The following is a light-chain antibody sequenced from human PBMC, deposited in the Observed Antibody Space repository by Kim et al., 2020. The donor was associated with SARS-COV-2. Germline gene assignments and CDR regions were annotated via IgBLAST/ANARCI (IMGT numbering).Light chain of an antibody. Sequence: QSLTIACTGTSSDVGSAYTYVSWYLQRPGKAPKIMIFDVTKRPSVVSNRCSGSKSGNTASLTISGLQAEDEGDYYCSSHTSTRTFVFGSGTKVTVL. CDR2: DVT. CDR3: SSHTSTRTFV. CDR1: SSDVGSAYTY. V-gene: IGLV2-14*03. J-gene: IGLJ1*01.